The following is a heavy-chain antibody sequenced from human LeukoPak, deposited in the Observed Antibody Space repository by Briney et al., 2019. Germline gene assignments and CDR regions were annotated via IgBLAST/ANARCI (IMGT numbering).Heavy chain of an antibody. Sequence: PGGSLRLSCAASGFTFSRFGMHWVRQAPGKGLEWVALISYDGRNKYYADSVKGRFTISRDNAKNSLYLQMNSLRPEDTGIYYCARGDLEYYYDRYDYWGQGTLVTVSS. CDR3: ARGDLEYYYDRYDY. V-gene: IGHV3-30*03. CDR1: GFTFSRFG. J-gene: IGHJ4*02. CDR2: ISYDGRNK. D-gene: IGHD3-22*01.